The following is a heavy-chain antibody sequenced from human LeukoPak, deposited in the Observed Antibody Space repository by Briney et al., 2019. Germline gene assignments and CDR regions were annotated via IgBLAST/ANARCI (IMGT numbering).Heavy chain of an antibody. CDR3: TARALGTWFSPADFDY. D-gene: IGHD3-10*01. J-gene: IGHJ4*02. Sequence: GGSLRLSCAASGFTFDNAWMSWVRQAPGKGLEWVGRTKSKTDGGTTDYAAPVKGRFTNSRDASKDTLYLQMDSLKTEDTAVYYCTARALGTWFSPADFDYWGQGTLVTVSS. V-gene: IGHV3-15*01. CDR1: GFTFDNAW. CDR2: TKSKTDGGTT.